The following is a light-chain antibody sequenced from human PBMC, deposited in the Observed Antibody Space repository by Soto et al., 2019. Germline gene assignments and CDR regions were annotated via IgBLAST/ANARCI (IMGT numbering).Light chain of an antibody. Sequence: EMVLTQSPGTLSLSPGEMATLSCRATETVSSSYLAWYQQKPGQAPRPLIYGASSRATGIPDRFSGSGSGTDFTLTISRLEPEDFAVYYCQQYGSSPGTFGQGTKVDIK. CDR1: ETVSSSY. J-gene: IGKJ1*01. CDR2: GAS. CDR3: QQYGSSPGT. V-gene: IGKV3-20*01.